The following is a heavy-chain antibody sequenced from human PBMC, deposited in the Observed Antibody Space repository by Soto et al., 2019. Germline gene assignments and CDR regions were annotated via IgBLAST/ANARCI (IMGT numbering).Heavy chain of an antibody. D-gene: IGHD5-18*01. J-gene: IGHJ4*02. CDR3: VKYSAGAGGNFKTRLDS. Sequence: EVQLLESGGGLVQPGGSRRLSCAASGFTFVNFAMGWVRQAPGKGLEWISAISSAGSYTYYADYVRGRFTVSRDNSKNTLYLHVDRLSAADTALYDCVKYSAGAGGNFKTRLDSCGQGTLVHVSS. V-gene: IGHV3-23*01. CDR2: ISSAGSYT. CDR1: GFTFVNFA.